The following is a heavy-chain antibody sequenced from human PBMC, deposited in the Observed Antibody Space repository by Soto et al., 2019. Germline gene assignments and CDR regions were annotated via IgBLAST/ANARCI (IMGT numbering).Heavy chain of an antibody. CDR1: GGTFSSYA. D-gene: IGHD6-6*01. V-gene: IGHV1-69*13. CDR3: ARVISSSPHNWFDP. CDR2: IIPIFGTA. J-gene: IGHJ5*02. Sequence: SVKVSCKASGGTFSSYAISWVRQAPGQGLEWMGGIIPIFGTANYAQKFQGRVTITADESTSTAYMELRSLRSDDTAVYYCARVISSSPHNWFDPWGQGTLVTVSS.